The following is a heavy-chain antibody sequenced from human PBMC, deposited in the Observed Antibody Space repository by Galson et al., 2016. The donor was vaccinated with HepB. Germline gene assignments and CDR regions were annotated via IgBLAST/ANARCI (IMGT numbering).Heavy chain of an antibody. CDR1: GYNFTNYW. CDR2: IDHSDSFT. D-gene: IGHD2-15*01. Sequence: QSGAEVKKPGESLRISCQGSGYNFTNYWISWVRRMPGKGLEWMGRIDHSDSFTTYNPSFQGHVSISVDRSISTASLQWSSLKASDTPIYYCARHGGPHVVLTYNDYWGQGTLVTVSS. V-gene: IGHV5-10-1*01. CDR3: ARHGGPHVVLTYNDY. J-gene: IGHJ4*02.